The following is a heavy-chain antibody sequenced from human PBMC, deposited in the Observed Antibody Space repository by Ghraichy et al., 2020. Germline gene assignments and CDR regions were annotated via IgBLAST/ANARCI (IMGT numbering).Heavy chain of an antibody. V-gene: IGHV4-4*07. CDR1: GGSLSNYY. Sequence: SETLSLTCTVSGGSLSNYYWNWIRQSAEQGLEWIGRVYTTGKTNYSPSLTSRLTMSLDTSSNQLTLPLTSVTAADTAVYYCVGAPAGTYPFDFWGQGTLVTVS. J-gene: IGHJ4*02. CDR2: VYTTGKT. D-gene: IGHD4/OR15-4a*01. CDR3: VGAPAGTYPFDF.